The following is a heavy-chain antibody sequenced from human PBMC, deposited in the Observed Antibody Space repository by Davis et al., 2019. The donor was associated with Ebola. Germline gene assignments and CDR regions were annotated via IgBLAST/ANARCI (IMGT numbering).Heavy chain of an antibody. CDR1: GFTFSDYY. Sequence: SLKISCAASGFTFSDYYMSWIRQAPGKGLEWVSGISWNSGSIGYADSVKGRFTISRDNAKNSLYLQMNSLRAEDTALYYCAKDIGVLPYSSPFDYWGQGTLVTVSS. CDR2: ISWNSGSI. D-gene: IGHD6-13*01. CDR3: AKDIGVLPYSSPFDY. V-gene: IGHV3-9*01. J-gene: IGHJ4*02.